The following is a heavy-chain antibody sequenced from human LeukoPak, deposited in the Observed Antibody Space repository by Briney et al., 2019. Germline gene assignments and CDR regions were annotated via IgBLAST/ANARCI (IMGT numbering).Heavy chain of an antibody. CDR2: IYYSGST. Sequence: SETLSLTCAVYGGSFSGYYWSWIRRPPGQGLEWMGYIYYSGSTIYDPSLKSRVTISVDTAKNQLSLKLTSVTAADTAVYYCARIRRGGNFAFDIWGQGTMVTVSS. J-gene: IGHJ3*02. CDR3: ARIRRGGNFAFDI. CDR1: GGSFSGYY. D-gene: IGHD4-23*01. V-gene: IGHV4-59*01.